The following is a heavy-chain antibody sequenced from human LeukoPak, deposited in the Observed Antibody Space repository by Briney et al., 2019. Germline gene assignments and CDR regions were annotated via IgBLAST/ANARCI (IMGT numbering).Heavy chain of an antibody. V-gene: IGHV3-48*03. CDR3: ARVVWGYYGSNWFDP. Sequence: GGSLRLSFAPSGFTFSSYEMNWVRQAPGKGLEWVEYISSSGSTIYYADSVKGRFTISRDNAKNSLYLQMNSLRAEDTAVYYCARVVWGYYGSNWFDPWGQGTLVTVSS. J-gene: IGHJ5*02. CDR2: ISSSGSTI. CDR1: GFTFSSYE. D-gene: IGHD3-10*01.